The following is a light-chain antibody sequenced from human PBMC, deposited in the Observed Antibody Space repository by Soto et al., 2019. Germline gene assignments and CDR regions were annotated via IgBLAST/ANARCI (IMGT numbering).Light chain of an antibody. Sequence: QSALTQPASVSGSPGQPITISCTGTSSDVGGYNYVTWYQHHPGKAPKLMIYDVSNRPSGVSNRFSGSKSGNTASLTISGLQAEDGADYYCSSYTSSSTLGFGGGTKVTVL. CDR2: DVS. CDR3: SSYTSSSTLG. CDR1: SSDVGGYNY. J-gene: IGLJ2*01. V-gene: IGLV2-14*03.